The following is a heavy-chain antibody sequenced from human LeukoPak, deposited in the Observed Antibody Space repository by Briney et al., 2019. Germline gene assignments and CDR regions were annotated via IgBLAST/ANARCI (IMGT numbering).Heavy chain of an antibody. D-gene: IGHD5-24*01. V-gene: IGHV5-51*01. Sequence: GESLKISCKGSGYNFPNYWIGWVRQMPGKGLEWMGIIYPGDSDTTYSPSFQGQVTISADKSISTAYLQWRSLKASDTAMYYCARRDNYYFDYWGQGTLVTVSS. CDR2: IYPGDSDT. CDR3: ARRDNYYFDY. CDR1: GYNFPNYW. J-gene: IGHJ4*02.